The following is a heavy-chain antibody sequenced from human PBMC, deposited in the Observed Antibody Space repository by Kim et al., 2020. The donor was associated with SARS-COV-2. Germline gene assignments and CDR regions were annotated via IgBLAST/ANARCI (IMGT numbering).Heavy chain of an antibody. V-gene: IGHV4-34*01. Sequence: SETLSLTCAVYGGSFSGYYWSWIRQPPGKGLEWIGEINHSGSTNYNPSLKSRVTISVDTSKNQFSLKLSSVTAAETAVYYCAREQHDAFDIWGQGTMVTVSS. CDR3: AREQHDAFDI. CDR2: INHSGST. D-gene: IGHD1-1*01. CDR1: GGSFSGYY. J-gene: IGHJ3*02.